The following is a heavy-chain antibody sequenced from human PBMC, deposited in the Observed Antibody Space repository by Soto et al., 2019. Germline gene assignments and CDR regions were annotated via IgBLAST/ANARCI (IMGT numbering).Heavy chain of an antibody. V-gene: IGHV1-18*01. CDR2: SSAYNGNT. CDR1: GYTFTSYG. Sequence: QVQLVQSGAEVKKPGASVKVSCKASGYTFTSYGISWVRQAPGQGLEWMGWSSAYNGNTNYAQKLQGRVTMTTDTSTSTADMELRSLRSDDTAVYYCARVVLMVYAIPGWFDPWGQGTLVTVSS. D-gene: IGHD2-8*01. CDR3: ARVVLMVYAIPGWFDP. J-gene: IGHJ5*02.